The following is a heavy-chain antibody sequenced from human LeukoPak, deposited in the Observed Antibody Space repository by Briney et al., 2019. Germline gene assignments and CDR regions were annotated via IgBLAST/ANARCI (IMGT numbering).Heavy chain of an antibody. CDR2: MNPNSGNT. V-gene: IGHV1-8*01. D-gene: IGHD3-10*01. Sequence: ASVTVSFKASGYTFIINDINWVRQAPGQGHEWMGWMNPNSGNTGYAQKFQGRVTITRNTSISTAYMELSSLRSEDTAVYYCARGRGSYYGSGSLYWGQGTLVTVSS. CDR1: GYTFIIND. J-gene: IGHJ4*02. CDR3: ARGRGSYYGSGSLY.